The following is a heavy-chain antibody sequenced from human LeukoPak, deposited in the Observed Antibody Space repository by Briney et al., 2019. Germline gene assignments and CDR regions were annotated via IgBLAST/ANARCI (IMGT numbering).Heavy chain of an antibody. V-gene: IGHV1-69*01. Sequence: GASVKVSCKASGGTFSSYAISWVRQAPGQGLEWMGGIIPIFGTANYAQKFQGRVTITADESTSTAYMELSSRRSEDTAVYYCARLEITTATTSDYWGQGTLVTVSS. J-gene: IGHJ4*02. CDR2: IIPIFGTA. CDR1: GGTFSSYA. D-gene: IGHD4-17*01. CDR3: ARLEITTATTSDY.